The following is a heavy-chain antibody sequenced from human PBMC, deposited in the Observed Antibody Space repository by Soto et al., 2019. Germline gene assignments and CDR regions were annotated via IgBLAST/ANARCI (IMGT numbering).Heavy chain of an antibody. CDR1: GFNFSSYS. CDR3: ARDTYYYDSSGRATD. J-gene: IGHJ4*02. CDR2: ISSSSSYI. Sequence: EVQLVESGGGLVKPGGSLRLSCAASGFNFSSYSMNWVRQAPGKGLEWVSSISSSSSYIYYADSVKGRFTISRDNAKNSLYLQMNSLRAEDTAVYHCARDTYYYDSSGRATDWGQGTLVTVSS. V-gene: IGHV3-21*01. D-gene: IGHD3-22*01.